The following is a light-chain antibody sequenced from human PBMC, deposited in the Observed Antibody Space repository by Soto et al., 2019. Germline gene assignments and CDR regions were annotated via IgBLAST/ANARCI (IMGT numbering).Light chain of an antibody. CDR2: EDI. V-gene: IGLV2-23*01. CDR1: SSDVGRYNL. J-gene: IGLJ2*01. CDR3: CSYAGGTSVV. Sequence: QSALSQPASVSGSPGQSLTISCTGTSSDVGRYNLVSWYQQHPGKAPKLIIYEDIERPSAGSNRFSGSKSGNTASLTISGLQTEDEADYYCCSYAGGTSVVFGGGTKLSVL.